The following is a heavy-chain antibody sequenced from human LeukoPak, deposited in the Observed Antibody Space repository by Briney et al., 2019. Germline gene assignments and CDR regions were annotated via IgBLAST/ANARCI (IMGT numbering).Heavy chain of an antibody. Sequence: SETLSLTCTVSGGSISSYYWSWIQQPPGKGLEWIGYIYYSGSTNYNPSLKSRVTISVDTSKNQFSLKLSSVTAADTAVYYCARYPDSSGHWGQGTLVTVSS. CDR3: ARYPDSSGH. D-gene: IGHD3-22*01. J-gene: IGHJ4*02. CDR2: IYYSGST. V-gene: IGHV4-59*08. CDR1: GGSISSYY.